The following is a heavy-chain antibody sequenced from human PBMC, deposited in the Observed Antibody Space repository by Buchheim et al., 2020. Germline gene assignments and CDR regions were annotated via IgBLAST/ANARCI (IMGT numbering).Heavy chain of an antibody. V-gene: IGHV3-30-3*01. CDR2: ISYDGSNK. Sequence: QAQLVESGGGVVQPGRSLRLSCVASGFDFNTYDVHWVRQAPGKGLEWVAVISYDGSNKYYADSVKGRFTISRDNSKNTPYLQMNSLRAEDTAVYYCAREEWLVGYWGQGTL. CDR1: GFDFNTYD. J-gene: IGHJ4*02. CDR3: AREEWLVGY. D-gene: IGHD6-19*01.